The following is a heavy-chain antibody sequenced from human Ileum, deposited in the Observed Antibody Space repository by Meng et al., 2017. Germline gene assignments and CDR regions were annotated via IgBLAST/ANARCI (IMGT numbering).Heavy chain of an antibody. V-gene: IGHV3-23*04. CDR3: AKDPDELDS. Sequence: VQLGESGGGLVRPGGSLRLSFAASGFIFSSSGMNWVRQAPGKGLEWVSSISSSARNTYYADSVMGRFTISRDNSKNTVYLQMTSLRVEDTAVYYCAKDPDELDSWGQGTLVTVSS. J-gene: IGHJ4*02. CDR1: GFIFSSSG. CDR2: ISSSARNT.